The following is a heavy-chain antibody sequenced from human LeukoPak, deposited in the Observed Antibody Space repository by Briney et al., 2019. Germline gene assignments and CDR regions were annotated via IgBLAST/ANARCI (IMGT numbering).Heavy chain of an antibody. Sequence: GESLKISCVASGFTFSIYNMYWVRQAPGKGLEWVAFIRSQASKTYYEESVKGRFPISRDNSTSTLYLQRNSLRVEDTAVYYCAKDYRGGFDYWGQGSLVTVSS. CDR2: IRSQASKT. J-gene: IGHJ4*02. CDR3: AKDYRGGFDY. CDR1: GFTFSIYN. D-gene: IGHD1-26*01. V-gene: IGHV3-30*02.